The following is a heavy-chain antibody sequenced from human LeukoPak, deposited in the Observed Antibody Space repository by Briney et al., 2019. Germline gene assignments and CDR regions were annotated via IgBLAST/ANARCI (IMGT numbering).Heavy chain of an antibody. Sequence: SETLSLTCTVSGYSISSDYYWGWIRQPPGKGLEWIGEINHSGSTNYNPSLKSRVTISVDTSKNQFSLKLSSVTAADTAVYYCARHASGSRKALVDYWGQGTLVTVSS. CDR1: GYSISSDYY. CDR3: ARHASGSRKALVDY. CDR2: INHSGST. V-gene: IGHV4-38-2*02. J-gene: IGHJ4*02. D-gene: IGHD1-26*01.